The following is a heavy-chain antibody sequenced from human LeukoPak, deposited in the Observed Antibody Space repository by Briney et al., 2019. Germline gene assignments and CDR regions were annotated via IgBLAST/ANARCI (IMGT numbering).Heavy chain of an antibody. D-gene: IGHD1-26*01. CDR2: IYYSGST. CDR3: ARGGSQRTFDY. CDR1: GGSISSSSYY. J-gene: IGHJ4*02. V-gene: IGHV4-61*05. Sequence: SETLSLTCTVSGGSISSSSYYWVWIRQPPGKGLEWIGYIYYSGSTNYNPSLKSRVTISIDTSKNQFSLKLSSVTAADSAVYYCARGGSQRTFDYWGQGTLVTVSS.